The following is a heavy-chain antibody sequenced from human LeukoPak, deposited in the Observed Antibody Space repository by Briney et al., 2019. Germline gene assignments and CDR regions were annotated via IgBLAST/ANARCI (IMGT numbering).Heavy chain of an antibody. Sequence: ASVKVSCKASGYTFTSDYMHWVRQAPGQGLEWMGIINPSGGNTEYEQKFQGRITMTRDTSTSTVYMELSSLRSEDTAVYYCATLGCQQLAYYFDYWGQGTLVTVSA. V-gene: IGHV1-46*01. CDR2: INPSGGNT. CDR3: ATLGCQQLAYYFDY. J-gene: IGHJ4*02. D-gene: IGHD3-10*01. CDR1: GYTFTSDY.